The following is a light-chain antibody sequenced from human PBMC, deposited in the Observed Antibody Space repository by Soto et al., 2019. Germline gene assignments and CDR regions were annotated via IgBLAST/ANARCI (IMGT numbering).Light chain of an antibody. J-gene: IGKJ4*01. CDR1: QSVSSS. CDR2: GVS. Sequence: EILMTQSPATLSVSPGERATLSCRASQSVSSSLAWYQQKPGQAPRLLIYGVSTRATGVPARFSGSGSGTEFALTISSLQSEDFAVYYCQQCYNWPLTFGGGTKVEIK. CDR3: QQCYNWPLT. V-gene: IGKV3-15*01.